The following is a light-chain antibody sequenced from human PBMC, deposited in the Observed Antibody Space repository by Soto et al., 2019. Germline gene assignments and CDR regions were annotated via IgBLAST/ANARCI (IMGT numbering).Light chain of an antibody. CDR2: GNN. CDR3: QSYDTSVSAWV. CDR1: SSNIGTPYD. J-gene: IGLJ3*02. Sequence: QGVVTQPPSVSGAPGQRVTISCTGRSSNIGTPYDVHWYQQLPGTAPKLLIYGNNNRPSGVPDRFSGSKSDTSASLAITGLQAEDEADYYCQSYDTSVSAWVFGGGTKLTVL. V-gene: IGLV1-40*01.